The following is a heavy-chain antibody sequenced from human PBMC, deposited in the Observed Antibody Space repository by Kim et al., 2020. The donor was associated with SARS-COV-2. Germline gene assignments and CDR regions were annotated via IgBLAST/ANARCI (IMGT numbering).Heavy chain of an antibody. J-gene: IGHJ6*03. CDR2: IKSKTDGGKT. D-gene: IGHD4-4*01. CDR1: GFNFSNAW. V-gene: IGHV3-15*01. CDR3: TTTSNYNYYYYMDV. Sequence: GGSLRLSCAASGFNFSNAWMSWVRQAPGKGLEWVGRIKSKTDGGKTDYAAPVKGRFTISRDDSKNTLYLQMNSLKTEDTAVYYCTTTSNYNYYYYMDVWGKGTTVTVSS.